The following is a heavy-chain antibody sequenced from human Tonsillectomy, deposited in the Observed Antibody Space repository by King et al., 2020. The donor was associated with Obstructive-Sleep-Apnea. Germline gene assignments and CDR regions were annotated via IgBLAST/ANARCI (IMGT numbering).Heavy chain of an antibody. V-gene: IGHV3-23*04. CDR1: GFTFSSYA. Sequence: VQLVESGGGLVQPGGSLRLSCAASGFTFSSYAMSWVRQAPGKGLEWVSAISGSGGSTYYADSVKGRFTISRDNSKNTLYLQMNSLRADDTAVYYCAKDGLSYHLPTEYFQHWGEGTLVTVSS. CDR2: ISGSGGST. CDR3: AKDGLSYHLPTEYFQH. D-gene: IGHD2-2*01. J-gene: IGHJ1*01.